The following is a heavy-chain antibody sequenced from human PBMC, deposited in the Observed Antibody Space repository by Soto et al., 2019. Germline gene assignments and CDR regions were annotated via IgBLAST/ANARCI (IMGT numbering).Heavy chain of an antibody. V-gene: IGHV3-23*01. D-gene: IGHD4-17*01. CDR2: ISASGGNT. J-gene: IGHJ3*01. CDR1: GFIFSTFA. CDR3: AKEPTSTVEGAFDL. Sequence: EVQLLESGGGLVQPGGSLRLSCTGSGFIFSTFAMSWVRQAPGKGLEGLSAISASGGNTYYPDSVKGRFTISRDISENTLYLQMSSLGGEDTAVYHCAKEPTSTVEGAFDLWGRGTMVTVSS.